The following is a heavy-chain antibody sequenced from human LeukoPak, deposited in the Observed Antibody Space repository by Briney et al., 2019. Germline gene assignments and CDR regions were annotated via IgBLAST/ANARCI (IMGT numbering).Heavy chain of an antibody. V-gene: IGHV1-18*01. D-gene: IGHD5-12*01. Sequence: ASVKVSCKAPGYTFTSYGISWVRQAPGQGLEWMGWISTYNGNTNYAQKVQGRVTMTTDTSTSTAYMELRSLRSDDTAVYYCARDRPDIVATTYYFDYWGQRTLVTVCS. J-gene: IGHJ4*02. CDR3: ARDRPDIVATTYYFDY. CDR1: GYTFTSYG. CDR2: ISTYNGNT.